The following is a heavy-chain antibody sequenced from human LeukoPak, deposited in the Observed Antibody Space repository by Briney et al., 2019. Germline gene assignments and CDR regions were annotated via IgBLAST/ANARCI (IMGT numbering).Heavy chain of an antibody. CDR2: INPNSNVA. Sequence: ASVKVSCKTSGYTFTGYYMRWVRQAPGQGLEWMGWINPNSNVANYAQRFQGRVTMTTDTSISAAYMELRWLTSDDTAVYYCARERGGNSPFDSWGQGTLVTVSS. D-gene: IGHD4-23*01. J-gene: IGHJ4*02. CDR3: ARERGGNSPFDS. V-gene: IGHV1-2*02. CDR1: GYTFTGYY.